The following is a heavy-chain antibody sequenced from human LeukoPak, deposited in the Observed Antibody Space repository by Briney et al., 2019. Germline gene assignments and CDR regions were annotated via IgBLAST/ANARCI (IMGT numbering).Heavy chain of an antibody. Sequence: SSETLSLTCTVSGGSIRSSYYYWGWIRQPPGKGLEWIGSIYDSGSTYYNPSLKSRVTISVDRSKNQFSLKLSSVTAADTAVYYCARGQFQETYYFDYWGQGTLVTVSS. V-gene: IGHV4-39*07. J-gene: IGHJ4*02. CDR1: GGSIRSSYYY. D-gene: IGHD6-19*01. CDR3: ARGQFQETYYFDY. CDR2: IYDSGST.